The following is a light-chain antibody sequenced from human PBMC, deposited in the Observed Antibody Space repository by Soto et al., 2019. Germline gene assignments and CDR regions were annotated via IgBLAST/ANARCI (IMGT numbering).Light chain of an antibody. CDR2: GAS. J-gene: IGKJ1*01. Sequence: EIVLTQSPGTLSLSPGERATLSCRASQSVSSSYLAWYQQKPGQAPRLLIYGASSRATGIPARFSGSGSGTAFTLTISSLEPEDFAVYYCQQHGSSPPWTFGQGTKVDIK. CDR3: QQHGSSPPWT. CDR1: QSVSSSY. V-gene: IGKV3-20*01.